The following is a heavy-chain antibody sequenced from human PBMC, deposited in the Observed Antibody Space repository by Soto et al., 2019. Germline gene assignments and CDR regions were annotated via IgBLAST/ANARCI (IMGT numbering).Heavy chain of an antibody. Sequence: GGSLRLSCAASGFTFNSYWMSWVRQAPGKGLEWVANIKQDGSEKYYVDSVKGRFTISRDNAKNSLYLQMNSLRAEDTAVYYCARLSSVDIVVVPAARYFDYWGQGTLVTVSS. V-gene: IGHV3-7*03. CDR1: GFTFNSYW. J-gene: IGHJ4*02. CDR3: ARLSSVDIVVVPAARYFDY. D-gene: IGHD2-2*01. CDR2: IKQDGSEK.